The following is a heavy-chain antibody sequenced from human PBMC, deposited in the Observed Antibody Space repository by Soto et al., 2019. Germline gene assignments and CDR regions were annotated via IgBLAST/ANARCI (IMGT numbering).Heavy chain of an antibody. CDR1: GFTFNRYA. CDR3: AKDRCSGGSCDSWDS. CDR2: ISGSGGRI. Sequence: ESGGGLVQPGGSLRLSCTASGFTFNRYAMSWVRQAPGTGLEWVLVISGSGGRIYYAESVKGRFTISRDNSKNMLYLQMNSLRVEDTAMYYCAKDRCSGGSCDSWDSWGQGTPVTVSS. D-gene: IGHD2-15*01. J-gene: IGHJ4*02. V-gene: IGHV3-23*01.